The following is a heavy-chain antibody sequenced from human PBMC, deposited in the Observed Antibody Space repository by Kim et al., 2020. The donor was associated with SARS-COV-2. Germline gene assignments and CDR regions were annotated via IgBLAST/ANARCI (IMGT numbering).Heavy chain of an antibody. V-gene: IGHV4-61*02. J-gene: IGHJ6*02. CDR2: IYTSGST. CDR3: ARERGSWGGFPRPEHGMDV. CDR1: GGSISSGSYY. Sequence: SETLSLTCTVSGGSISSGSYYWSWIRQPAGKGLEWIGRIYTSGSTNYNPSLKSRVTISVDTSKNQFSLKLSSVTAADTAVYYCARERGSWGGFPRPEHGMDVWGQGTTVTVSS. D-gene: IGHD3-16*01.